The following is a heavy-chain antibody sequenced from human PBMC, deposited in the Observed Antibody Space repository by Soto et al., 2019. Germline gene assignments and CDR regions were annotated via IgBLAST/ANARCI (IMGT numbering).Heavy chain of an antibody. V-gene: IGHV1-46*01. J-gene: IGHJ4*02. Sequence: QVQMVHYGAEVKKPGASVKDSCKASGYTFPSYYMHWVRKAHGQGLEWMGIINPRDGSTTYARKFQGRVTMTRDTSTSKVYMELSSLRADDSAVYYCARDGDFWRLDYWGQGSQVTVSS. CDR1: GYTFPSYY. D-gene: IGHD3-3*01. CDR3: ARDGDFWRLDY. CDR2: INPRDGST.